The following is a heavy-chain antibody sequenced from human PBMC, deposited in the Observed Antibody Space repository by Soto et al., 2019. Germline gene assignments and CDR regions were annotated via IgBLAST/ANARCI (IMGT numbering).Heavy chain of an antibody. V-gene: IGHV4-34*01. CDR3: ARGPPLGY. Sequence: PSETLSLTCAVYGGSFSGYYWSWIRQPPGKGLEWIGEINHSGSTNYNPSLKSRVTMSLDTSQNQFSLRLSSVTAADTAVYYCARGPPLGYWGQGTLVTVSS. J-gene: IGHJ4*02. CDR2: INHSGST. CDR1: GGSFSGYY.